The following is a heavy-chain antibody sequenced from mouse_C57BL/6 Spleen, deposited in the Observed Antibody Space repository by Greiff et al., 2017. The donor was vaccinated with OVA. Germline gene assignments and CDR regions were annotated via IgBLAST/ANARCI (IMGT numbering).Heavy chain of an antibody. CDR3: ATRVVATGDYSMDY. Sequence: EVKLMESGGGLVQPGGSLSLSCAASGFTFTDYYMSWVRQPPGKALEWLGFIRNKANGYTTEYSASVKGRFTISRDNSQSILYLQMNALSAEDSATCYCATRVVATGDYSMDYWGQGTSVTVSS. D-gene: IGHD1-1*01. CDR2: IRNKANGYTT. CDR1: GFTFTDYY. V-gene: IGHV7-3*01. J-gene: IGHJ4*01.